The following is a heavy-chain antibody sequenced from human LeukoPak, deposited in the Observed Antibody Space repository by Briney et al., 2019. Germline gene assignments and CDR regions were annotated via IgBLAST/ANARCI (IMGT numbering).Heavy chain of an antibody. J-gene: IGHJ4*02. Sequence: GGSLRLSCAASGFTFSSYAMSWVRQAPGKGLEWVSAISGSGGSTYYADSVKGRFTISRDNSKNTLYLQMNSLRAEDTAVYYCAKDQFWPSGGWDFSDYWGQGTLVTVSS. D-gene: IGHD6-19*01. V-gene: IGHV3-23*01. CDR2: ISGSGGST. CDR1: GFTFSSYA. CDR3: AKDQFWPSGGWDFSDY.